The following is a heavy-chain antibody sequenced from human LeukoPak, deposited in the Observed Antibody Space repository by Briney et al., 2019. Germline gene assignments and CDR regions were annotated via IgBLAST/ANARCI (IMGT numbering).Heavy chain of an antibody. CDR2: INPSGGST. CDR1: GYTFTSYY. D-gene: IGHD3-3*02. V-gene: IGHV1-46*01. Sequence: ASVKVSCKASGYTFTSYYMHWVRQAPGQGLEWMGIINPSGGSTSYAQKFQGRVTMTRDMSTSTVYMELSSLRSEDTAVYYCARDHFWSGYYTQTFDYWGQGTLVTVSS. J-gene: IGHJ4*02. CDR3: ARDHFWSGYYTQTFDY.